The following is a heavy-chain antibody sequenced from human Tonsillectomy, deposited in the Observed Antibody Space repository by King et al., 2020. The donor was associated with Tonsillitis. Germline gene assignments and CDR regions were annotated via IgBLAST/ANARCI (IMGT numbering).Heavy chain of an antibody. CDR2: VSDYSGNT. J-gene: IGHJ4*02. Sequence: QLVQSGAEVKKPGASVKVSCKASGYILTSYGISWVRQAPGQGLEWMGWVSDYSGNTKYAQKLQGRVTMTTDTSTSTAYMELRSLRFDDTAVYYCARDLDGYNSGTFDYWGQGTLVTVSS. V-gene: IGHV1-18*01. CDR3: ARDLDGYNSGTFDY. D-gene: IGHD5-18*01. CDR1: GYILTSYG.